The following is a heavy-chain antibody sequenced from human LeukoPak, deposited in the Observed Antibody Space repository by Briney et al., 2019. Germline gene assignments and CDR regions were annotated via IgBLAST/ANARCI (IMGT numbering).Heavy chain of an antibody. CDR3: ARDQWLARDHYMDV. J-gene: IGHJ6*03. V-gene: IGHV3-21*01. CDR1: GMTFSSYS. Sequence: PGGSLRLSCAASGMTFSSYSMNWVRQAPGKGLEGVSFISTSSSYTYYADSVKGRFTISRDNAKNSLYLQMNSLRAEDTAVYYCARDQWLARDHYMDVWGKGTTVTVSS. D-gene: IGHD6-19*01. CDR2: ISTSSSYT.